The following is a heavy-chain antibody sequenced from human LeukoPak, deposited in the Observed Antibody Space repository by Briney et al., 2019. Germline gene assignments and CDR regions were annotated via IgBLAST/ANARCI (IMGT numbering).Heavy chain of an antibody. CDR1: GGSISSYY. Sequence: SETLSLTCTVSGGSISSYYWSWIRQPPGKGLEWIGYIYYSGSTNYNPSLKSRVTISVDTSKNQFSLRLSSVTAADTAVHYCAKLYSSSDFDYWGQGTLVTVSS. V-gene: IGHV4-59*01. CDR2: IYYSGST. D-gene: IGHD6-6*01. J-gene: IGHJ4*02. CDR3: AKLYSSSDFDY.